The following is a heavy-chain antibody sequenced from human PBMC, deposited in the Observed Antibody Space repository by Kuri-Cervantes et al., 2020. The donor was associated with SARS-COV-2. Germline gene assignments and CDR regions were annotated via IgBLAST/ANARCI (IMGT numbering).Heavy chain of an antibody. Sequence: ASVKVSCKASGYTFTSYYMHWVRQAPGQGLEWMGIINPSGGSTSYAQKFQGRVTMTRETSTSTVYTELSSLRSEDTAVYYCARSGYDRAGYFDYWGQGTLVTVSS. CDR1: GYTFTSYY. D-gene: IGHD5-12*01. V-gene: IGHV1-46*01. CDR3: ARSGYDRAGYFDY. CDR2: INPSGGST. J-gene: IGHJ4*02.